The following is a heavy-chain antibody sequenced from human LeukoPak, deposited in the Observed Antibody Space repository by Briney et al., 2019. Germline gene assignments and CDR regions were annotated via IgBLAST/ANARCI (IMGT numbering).Heavy chain of an antibody. Sequence: ASVKVSCKASGYTFTGYYMHWVRQAPGQGLEWMGWINPNSGGTNYAQKFQGRVTMTRDTSISTAYMELSRLRSDDTAVYYCAREEVAGTPPYYYYYMDVWGKGTTVTVSS. CDR2: INPNSGGT. CDR3: AREEVAGTPPYYYYYMDV. V-gene: IGHV1-2*02. CDR1: GYTFTGYY. D-gene: IGHD6-19*01. J-gene: IGHJ6*03.